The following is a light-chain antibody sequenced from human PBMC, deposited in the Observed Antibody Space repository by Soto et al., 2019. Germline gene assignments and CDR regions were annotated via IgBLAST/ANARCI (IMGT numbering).Light chain of an antibody. CDR3: QQYSNWPPLYT. V-gene: IGKV3-15*01. CDR2: DAS. J-gene: IGKJ2*01. CDR1: QSVSSY. Sequence: EIVMTQSPATLSVSPGERATLSCRASQSVSSYLAWYQQKPGLPPRLLIYDASTRATGIPDRFSGSGSGTDFTLTISRLQSADFAVYYCQQYSNWPPLYTFGRWPKLEI.